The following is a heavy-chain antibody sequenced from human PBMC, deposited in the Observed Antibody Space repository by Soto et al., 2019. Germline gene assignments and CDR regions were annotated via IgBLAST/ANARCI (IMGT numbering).Heavy chain of an antibody. CDR3: ARRRTIGGDA. V-gene: IGHV4-61*03. D-gene: IGHD1-1*01. J-gene: IGHJ5*02. CDR1: QGCVNRATYY. Sequence: SKHVSLASAVSQGCVNRATYYCNWIWQPKGKRLEWIGYISYSGITHYSPSLKSRVAIAVDTSKNHFSLKLSSVTAADTAVYYCARRRTIGGDAWGQG. CDR2: ISYSGIT.